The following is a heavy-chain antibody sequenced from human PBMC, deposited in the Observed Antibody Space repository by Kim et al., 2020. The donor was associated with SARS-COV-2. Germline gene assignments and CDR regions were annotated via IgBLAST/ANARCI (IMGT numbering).Heavy chain of an antibody. CDR3: ARAARLRFLEY. CDR2: ST. Sequence: STNYSPSLKSRVTVSVDTSQNQFFLRLRSVTAADTAVYYCARAARLRFLEYWGQGTLVTVPS. J-gene: IGHJ4*02. V-gene: IGHV4-34*01. D-gene: IGHD3-3*01.